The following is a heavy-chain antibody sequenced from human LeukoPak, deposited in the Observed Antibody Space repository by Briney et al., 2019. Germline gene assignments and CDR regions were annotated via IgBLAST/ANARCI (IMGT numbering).Heavy chain of an antibody. V-gene: IGHV1-69*05. J-gene: IGHJ4*02. CDR3: ASTTIAAADHFDY. CDR1: GYTFTSYG. CDR2: IIPIFGTA. Sequence: GASVKVSCKASGYTFTSYGISWVRQAPGQGLEWMGRIIPIFGTANYAQKFQGRVTITTDESTSTAYMELSSLRSEDTAVYYCASTTIAAADHFDYWGQGTLVTVSS. D-gene: IGHD6-13*01.